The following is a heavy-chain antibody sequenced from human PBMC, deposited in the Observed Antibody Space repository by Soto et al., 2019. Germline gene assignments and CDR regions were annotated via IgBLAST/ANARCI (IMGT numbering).Heavy chain of an antibody. Sequence: GGSLRLSCAASGFTFSSYAMSWVRQAPGKGLEWVSAISGSGGSTYYADSVKGRFTISRDNSKNTLYPQMNSLRAEDTAVYYCAKDQQQWLAQNWFDPWGQGTLVTVSS. J-gene: IGHJ5*02. CDR3: AKDQQQWLAQNWFDP. D-gene: IGHD6-19*01. CDR2: ISGSGGST. CDR1: GFTFSSYA. V-gene: IGHV3-23*01.